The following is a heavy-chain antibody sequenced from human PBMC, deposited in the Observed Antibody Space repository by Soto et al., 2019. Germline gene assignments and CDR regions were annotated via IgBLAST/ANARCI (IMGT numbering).Heavy chain of an antibody. Sequence: GGSLRLSCAASGFTFSNAWMNWVRQAPGKGLEWVGRIKSKTDGGTTDYAAPVKGRFTISRDDSKNTLYLQMNSLKTEDTAVYYCTRTPAADLSGYYYYGMDVWGQGTTVTVSS. CDR1: GFTFSNAW. D-gene: IGHD3-10*01. CDR3: TRTPAADLSGYYYYGMDV. V-gene: IGHV3-15*07. CDR2: IKSKTDGGTT. J-gene: IGHJ6*02.